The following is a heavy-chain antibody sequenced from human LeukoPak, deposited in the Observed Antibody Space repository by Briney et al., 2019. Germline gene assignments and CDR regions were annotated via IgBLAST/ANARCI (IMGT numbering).Heavy chain of an antibody. D-gene: IGHD4-17*01. CDR2: IYSGGIT. CDR3: ARGYGDYVNY. V-gene: IGHV3-66*01. Sequence: GWSLRLSCAASGFTVSSNYMSWVRQAPGKGMEGVSVIYSGGITYYADSVKVRLTMSRYNSKNTLYLEMDTLRAEDTAVYYCARGYGDYVNYWGQGTLVTVSS. CDR1: GFTVSSNY. J-gene: IGHJ4*02.